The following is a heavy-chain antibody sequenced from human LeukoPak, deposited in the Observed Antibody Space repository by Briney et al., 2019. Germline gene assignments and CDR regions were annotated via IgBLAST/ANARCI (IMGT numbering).Heavy chain of an antibody. CDR1: GYSFTNYR. Sequence: GESLKISRKGAGYSFTNYRIAWVRQMPGKGLEWMGIIYPGGSDTRYSPSFQGQVTISADKSISTAYLQWSSLKASDTAMYYCARHPRDYDFWSGPPHRYYYGMDVWGQGTTVTVSS. V-gene: IGHV5-51*01. CDR2: IYPGGSDT. D-gene: IGHD3-3*01. CDR3: ARHPRDYDFWSGPPHRYYYGMDV. J-gene: IGHJ6*02.